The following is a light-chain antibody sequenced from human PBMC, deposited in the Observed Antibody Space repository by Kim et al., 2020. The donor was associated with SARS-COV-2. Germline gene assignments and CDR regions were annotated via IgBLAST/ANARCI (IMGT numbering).Light chain of an antibody. V-gene: IGKV1-39*01. CDR2: AAS. CDR3: QQSYSMPRS. J-gene: IGKJ2*03. Sequence: SASVGDRVTLTCRASQSISSYLNWYQQKPGKAPKLLIYAASSLQSGVPSRFSGSGSGTDFTLTISSLQPEDFATYYCQQSYSMPRSFGQGTKLEI. CDR1: QSISSY.